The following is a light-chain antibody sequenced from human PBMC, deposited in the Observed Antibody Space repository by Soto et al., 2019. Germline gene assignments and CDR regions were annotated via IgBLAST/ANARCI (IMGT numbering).Light chain of an antibody. Sequence: EIVMTQFPATLSESPGERVTLSCRASQSVSTNVAWYQQKPGEAPRLLIFDASARAVDIPGRFSGSVSGTEFTLTISSLQLEDFAVYFCHSYDKWPPGTFGQGTKVDIK. CDR3: HSYDKWPPGT. CDR2: DAS. J-gene: IGKJ1*01. CDR1: QSVSTN. V-gene: IGKV3D-15*01.